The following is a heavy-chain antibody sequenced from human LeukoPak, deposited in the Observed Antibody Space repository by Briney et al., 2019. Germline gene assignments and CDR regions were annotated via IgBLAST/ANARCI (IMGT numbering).Heavy chain of an antibody. V-gene: IGHV4-30-4*01. D-gene: IGHD4-23*01. CDR2: IYYSGST. J-gene: IGHJ4*02. CDR1: GGSISSGDYY. CDR3: ARGQTLFATYYFDY. Sequence: SETLSLTCTVSGGSISSGDYYWSWIRQPPGKGLEWIGYIYYSGSTYYNPSLKSRVTISVDTSKSQFSLKLSSVTAADTAVYYCARGQTLFATYYFDYWGQGTLVTVSS.